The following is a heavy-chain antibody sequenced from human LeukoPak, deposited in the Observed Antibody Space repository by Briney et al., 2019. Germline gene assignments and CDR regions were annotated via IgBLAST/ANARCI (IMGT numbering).Heavy chain of an antibody. V-gene: IGHV3-30*04. CDR3: ARDSAVAGTHFDY. J-gene: IGHJ4*02. D-gene: IGHD6-19*01. CDR2: ISYDGSNK. CDR1: GFTFSSYA. Sequence: PGGSLRLSCAASGFTFSSYAMDWVRQAPGKGLEWVAVISYDGSNKYYADSVKGRFTISRDNSKNPLYLQMNSLRAEDTAVYYCARDSAVAGTHFDYWGQGTLVTVSS.